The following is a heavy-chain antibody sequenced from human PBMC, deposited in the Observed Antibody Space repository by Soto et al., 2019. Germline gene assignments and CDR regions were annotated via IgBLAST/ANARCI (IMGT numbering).Heavy chain of an antibody. CDR3: ARVYYDILTGYRPSNWFDP. CDR2: IYYSGST. CDR1: GGSISSGGYY. D-gene: IGHD3-9*01. J-gene: IGHJ5*02. V-gene: IGHV4-31*03. Sequence: PSETLSLTCTVSGGSISSGGYYWSWIRQRPGKGLEWIGYIYYSGSTYYNPSLKSRVTISVDTSKNQFSLKLSSVTAADTAVYYCARVYYDILTGYRPSNWFDPWGQGTLVTVSS.